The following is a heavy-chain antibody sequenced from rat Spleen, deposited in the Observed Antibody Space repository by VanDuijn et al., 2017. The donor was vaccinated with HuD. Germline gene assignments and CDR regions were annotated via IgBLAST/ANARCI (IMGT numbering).Heavy chain of an antibody. D-gene: IGHD1-12*02. CDR3: VRWPL. V-gene: IGHV6-6*01. CDR1: GFTFSTAW. J-gene: IGHJ2*01. CDR2: IKAKSSNYAT. Sequence: EVQVLESGGGLMQPGSSLKLSCATSGFTFSTAWMYWYRQFPEKRLEWVARIKAKSSNYATDYTESVKGRFTISRDDSKSSIYLQMNNLKEEDTAIYYCVRWPLWGQGVMVTVSS.